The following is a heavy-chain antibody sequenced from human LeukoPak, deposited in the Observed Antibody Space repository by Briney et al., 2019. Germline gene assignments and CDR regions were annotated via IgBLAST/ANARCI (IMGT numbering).Heavy chain of an antibody. V-gene: IGHV4-59*08. CDR3: ARRTQQWLVQGAFDI. Sequence: SETLSLTCTVSGGSISSYYWSWIRQPPGKGLEWIGYIYYSGSTNYNPSLKSRVTISVDTSKNQFSLKLSSVTAADTAVYYCARRTQQWLVQGAFDIWGQGTMVTVSS. D-gene: IGHD6-19*01. J-gene: IGHJ3*02. CDR1: GGSISSYY. CDR2: IYYSGST.